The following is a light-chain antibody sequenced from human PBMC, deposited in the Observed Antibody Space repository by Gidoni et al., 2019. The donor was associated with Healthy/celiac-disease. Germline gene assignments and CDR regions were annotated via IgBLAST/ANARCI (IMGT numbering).Light chain of an antibody. Sequence: EIVMTQSPATLSVSPGERATLSCRASQSVSSNLARYQQKPGQAPRLLIYGASTRATGIPARFSGSGSGTEFTLTISSLQSEDFAVYYCQQYNNWPVTFGQGTRLESK. V-gene: IGKV3-15*01. CDR1: QSVSSN. J-gene: IGKJ5*01. CDR3: QQYNNWPVT. CDR2: GAS.